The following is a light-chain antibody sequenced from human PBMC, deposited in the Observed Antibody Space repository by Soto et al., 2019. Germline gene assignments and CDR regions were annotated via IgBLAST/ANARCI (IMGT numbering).Light chain of an antibody. J-gene: IGKJ2*01. CDR3: QQYNSYPYT. V-gene: IGKV1-5*01. CDR2: DAS. CDR1: QYISSW. Sequence: DIQMTQSPSTLSASVGERVTITCRASQYISSWLAWYQQKPGKAPKLLIYDASSLPSGVPSRFSGSGSGPDFTLTISSLQPDDFAVYYCQQYNSYPYTFGPGTNLEIK.